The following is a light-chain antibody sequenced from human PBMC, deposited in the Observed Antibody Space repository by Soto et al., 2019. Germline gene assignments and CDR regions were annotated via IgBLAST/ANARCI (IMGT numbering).Light chain of an antibody. J-gene: IGLJ2*01. CDR3: CSYAGADTFVI. Sequence: QSALTQPASVSGSPGQSITLSCTGTSSDVGSYNFVSWYQQHPGKAPKFIIYEGTKRPSGVSNRFSGSKSGNTASLTISGLQAEDEADYYCCSYAGADTFVIFGGGTQLTVL. CDR2: EGT. V-gene: IGLV2-23*03. CDR1: SSDVGSYNF.